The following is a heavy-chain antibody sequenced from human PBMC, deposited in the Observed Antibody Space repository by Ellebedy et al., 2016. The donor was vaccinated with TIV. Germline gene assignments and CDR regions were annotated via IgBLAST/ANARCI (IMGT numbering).Heavy chain of an antibody. CDR1: GGSISRSSSY. J-gene: IGHJ5*02. CDR2: IYFSGRT. Sequence: SETLSLTCTVSGGSISRSSSYWGWIRQPPGTGLEWLGSIYFSGRTFYNPSLKSRVTIFVDTSKNQFSLKLTSVTVADTAVYYCARWFGELLYVRWFDPWGQGTLVTVSS. V-gene: IGHV4-39*01. CDR3: ARWFGELLYVRWFDP. D-gene: IGHD3-10*01.